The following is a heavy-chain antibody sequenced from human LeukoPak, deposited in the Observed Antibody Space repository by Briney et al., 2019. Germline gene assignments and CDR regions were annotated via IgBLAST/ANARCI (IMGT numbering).Heavy chain of an antibody. Sequence: GGSLRLSCAASGFTFSDYYMSWIRQAPGKGLEWVSYISSSTYTNYADSVKGRFTISRDNAKNSMYLQMNSLRAEDTAVYYCAREPRIAAAGIDYWGQGTLVTVSS. CDR3: AREPRIAAAGIDY. CDR2: ISSSTYT. V-gene: IGHV3-11*06. J-gene: IGHJ4*02. D-gene: IGHD6-13*01. CDR1: GFTFSDYY.